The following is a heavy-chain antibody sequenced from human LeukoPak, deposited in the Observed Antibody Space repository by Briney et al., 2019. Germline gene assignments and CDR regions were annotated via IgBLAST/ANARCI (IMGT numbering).Heavy chain of an antibody. Sequence: GASVKVSCKASGYTFTSYDINWVRQATGQGLEWMGWMNPNSGNTGYAQKFQGRVTMTRDTSISTAYMELSRLRSDDTAVYYCARDGYYYDSSGYYPLLDYWGQGTLVTVSS. CDR2: MNPNSGNT. D-gene: IGHD3-22*01. J-gene: IGHJ4*02. V-gene: IGHV1-8*01. CDR3: ARDGYYYDSSGYYPLLDY. CDR1: GYTFTSYD.